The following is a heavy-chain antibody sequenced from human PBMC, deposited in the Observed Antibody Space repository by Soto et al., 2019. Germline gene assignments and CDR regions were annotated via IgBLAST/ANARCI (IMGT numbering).Heavy chain of an antibody. Sequence: QVQLVQSGGEVKKPGASVKVSCKTSGYSFTTYGISWVRQAPGQGLEWMGWISAYNGNTNYAQKLQDRVTMTTDTSTGTASMELRSLRSDDTAVYYCAREGTAPYYFYGMDVWGQGSTVTVSS. V-gene: IGHV1-18*01. CDR3: AREGTAPYYFYGMDV. CDR2: ISAYNGNT. CDR1: GYSFTTYG. J-gene: IGHJ6*02. D-gene: IGHD1-1*01.